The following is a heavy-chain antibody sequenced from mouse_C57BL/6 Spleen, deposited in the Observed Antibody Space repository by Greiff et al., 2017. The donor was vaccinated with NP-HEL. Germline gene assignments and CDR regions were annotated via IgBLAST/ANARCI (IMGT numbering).Heavy chain of an antibody. CDR3: ARNYYGSNWFAY. Sequence: VQLQQSGAELVKPGASVKLSCTASGFNFTDYYMHWVKQRTEQGLEWIGRIDPEDGDTKYAPKFQGKATITADTSSNTAYLQLSSLTSEDTAVYYCARNYYGSNWFAYWGQGTLVTVSA. V-gene: IGHV14-2*01. J-gene: IGHJ3*01. D-gene: IGHD1-1*01. CDR1: GFNFTDYY. CDR2: IDPEDGDT.